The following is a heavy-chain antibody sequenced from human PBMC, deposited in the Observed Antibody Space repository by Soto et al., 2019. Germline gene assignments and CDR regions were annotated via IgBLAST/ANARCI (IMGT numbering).Heavy chain of an antibody. D-gene: IGHD3-9*01. J-gene: IGHJ4*02. CDR1: GYTFTENQ. CDR3: ARPPGYISDWYYFDL. Sequence: ASVKVSCKASGYTFTENQIHWLRRAPGQRLEWMGRISPKSGGSNYAQKFQGRVSMTWDTSLKTAYLELSSLMSEDTAVYYCARPPGYISDWYYFDLWGQGTQVTVSS. CDR2: ISPKSGGS. V-gene: IGHV1-2*02.